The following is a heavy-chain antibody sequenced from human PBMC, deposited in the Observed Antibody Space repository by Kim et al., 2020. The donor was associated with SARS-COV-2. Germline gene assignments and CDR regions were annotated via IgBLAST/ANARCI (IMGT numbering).Heavy chain of an antibody. V-gene: IGHV3-23*01. CDR1: GFTFSSYA. J-gene: IGHJ4*02. D-gene: IGHD6-13*01. CDR2: ISGSGGST. CDR3: AKDPGGSSWRLAFDY. Sequence: GGSLRLSCAASGFTFSSYAMSWVRQAPGKGLEWVSAISGSGGSTYYADSVKGRFTISRDNSKNTLYLQMNSLRAEDTAVYYCAKDPGGSSWRLAFDYWGQGTLVTVSS.